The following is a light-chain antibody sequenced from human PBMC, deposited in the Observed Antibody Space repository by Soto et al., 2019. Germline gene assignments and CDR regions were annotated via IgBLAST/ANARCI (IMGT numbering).Light chain of an antibody. V-gene: IGKV3-11*01. CDR3: QLRSNPIT. Sequence: EIVLTQSPATLSLSPGERATLSCRASQSVSSYLACYQQKPGQAPRLLIYDASNRATGIPARFSGSGSGTDFTLTISSLEPEDFAVYYRQLRSNPITFCPGIRLEI. J-gene: IGKJ5*01. CDR2: DAS. CDR1: QSVSSY.